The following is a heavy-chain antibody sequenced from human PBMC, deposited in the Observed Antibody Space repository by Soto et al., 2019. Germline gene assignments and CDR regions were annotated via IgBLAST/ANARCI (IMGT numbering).Heavy chain of an antibody. V-gene: IGHV1-2*02. D-gene: IGHD1-26*01. J-gene: IGHJ4*02. CDR3: ARGSPRMGALPTY. Sequence: ASVKVSCKASGYTFTSYYIHWVRQAPGQGLEWMGWINPKSGDTNYAQKFQGRVSMTRDTSITTAYMGVSRLKSDDTAVYYCARGSPRMGALPTYWGQGTLVTVSS. CDR2: INPKSGDT. CDR1: GYTFTSYY.